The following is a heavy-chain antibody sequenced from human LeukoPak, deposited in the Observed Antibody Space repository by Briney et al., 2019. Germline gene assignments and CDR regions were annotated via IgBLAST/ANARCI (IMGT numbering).Heavy chain of an antibody. Sequence: SETLSLTCTVSGGSISSYYWSWIRQPPGKGLEWIGEINHSGSTNYNPSLKSRVTISVDTSKNQFSLKLSSVTAADTAVYYCANVDKDYWGQGTLVTVSS. CDR2: INHSGST. D-gene: IGHD5-12*01. J-gene: IGHJ4*02. V-gene: IGHV4-34*01. CDR1: GGSISSYY. CDR3: ANVDKDY.